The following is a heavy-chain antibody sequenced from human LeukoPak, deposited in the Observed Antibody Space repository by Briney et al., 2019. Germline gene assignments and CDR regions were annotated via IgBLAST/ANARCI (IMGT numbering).Heavy chain of an antibody. CDR3: ARRRNYYDSSGYYYSSYYFDY. V-gene: IGHV5-51*01. Sequence: GESLKISCKGSGYSFTSYWIGWVRQMPGKGLEWMGIIYPGDSDTRYSPSFQGQVTISADKSISTAYLQWSSLKASDTAMYYRARRRNYYDSSGYYYSSYYFDYWGQGTLVTVSS. CDR2: IYPGDSDT. D-gene: IGHD3-22*01. J-gene: IGHJ4*02. CDR1: GYSFTSYW.